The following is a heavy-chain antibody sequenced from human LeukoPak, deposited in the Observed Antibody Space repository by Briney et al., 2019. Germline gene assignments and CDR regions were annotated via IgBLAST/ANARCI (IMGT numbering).Heavy chain of an antibody. CDR3: ARVPRSYYYYYYMDV. J-gene: IGHJ6*03. CDR1: GGSFSGYY. V-gene: IGHV4-34*01. Sequence: SETLSLTCAVYGGSFSGYYWSWIRQPPGKGLEWIGEIDHSGSTNYNPSLKSRVTISVDTSKNQFSLKLSSVTAADTAVYYCARVPRSYYYYYYMDVWGKGTTVTVSS. CDR2: IDHSGST.